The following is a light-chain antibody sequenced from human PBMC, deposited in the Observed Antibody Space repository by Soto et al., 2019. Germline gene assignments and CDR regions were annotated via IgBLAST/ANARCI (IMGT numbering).Light chain of an antibody. CDR2: GAS. CDR1: QSVSSN. V-gene: IGKV3-15*01. CDR3: QQYNNWPPIT. J-gene: IGKJ4*01. Sequence: EIVMTQSPATLSVSPGERATLSCRASQSVSSNLAWYQQKPGQAPRLLIYGASTRATGIPARFSGSGSGTDFTLTISSLQSEDFAVYHCQQYNNWPPITFGGGTKVDIK.